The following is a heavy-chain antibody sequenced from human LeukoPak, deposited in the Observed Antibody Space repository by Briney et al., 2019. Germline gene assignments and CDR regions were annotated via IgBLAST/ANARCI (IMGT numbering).Heavy chain of an antibody. CDR2: IYYSGST. CDR3: ARVSDYYDSSGYYYDY. CDR1: GGSISSYY. V-gene: IGHV4-59*01. D-gene: IGHD3-22*01. Sequence: SETLSLTCTVSGGSISSYYWSWIRQPTGKGLEWIGYIYYSGSTNYNPSLKSRVTISVDTSKNQFSLKLSSVTAADTAVYYCARVSDYYDSSGYYYDYWGQGTLVTVSS. J-gene: IGHJ4*02.